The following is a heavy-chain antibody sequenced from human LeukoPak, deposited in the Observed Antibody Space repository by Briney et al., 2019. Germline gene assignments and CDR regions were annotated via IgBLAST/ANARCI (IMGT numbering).Heavy chain of an antibody. Sequence: PGRSLRLSCAVSGFTFTSYAMSWVRQAPGKGLEWVSDISGSGHSTNYADSVKGRFTISRDNSKNTLYLQLNSLRAEDTAVYYCAKTYARGSSGWRYYFDYWGQGTLVTVPS. V-gene: IGHV3-23*01. D-gene: IGHD6-19*01. CDR3: AKTYARGSSGWRYYFDY. CDR2: ISGSGHST. J-gene: IGHJ4*02. CDR1: GFTFTSYA.